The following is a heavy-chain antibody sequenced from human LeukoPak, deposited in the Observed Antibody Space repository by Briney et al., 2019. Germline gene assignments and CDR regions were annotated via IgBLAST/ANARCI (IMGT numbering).Heavy chain of an antibody. D-gene: IGHD2-15*01. V-gene: IGHV3-74*01. CDR3: VRDGHGGSGSY. Sequence: PGGSLRLSCAASGFAFSSYWMHWVRQDPGKGLVWVSRINTDGTTTVYADSVRGRFTISRDNAKNTLYLQMNRLRGEVTAVYYCVRDGHGGSGSYWGRGTLVSVS. CDR2: INTDGTTT. CDR1: GFAFSSYW. J-gene: IGHJ4*02.